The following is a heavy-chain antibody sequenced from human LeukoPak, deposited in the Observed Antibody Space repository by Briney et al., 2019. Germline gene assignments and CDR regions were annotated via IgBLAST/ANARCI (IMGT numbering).Heavy chain of an antibody. CDR1: GGSFSGYY. J-gene: IGHJ3*02. CDR3: ARECSRWCAFDI. CDR2: INHSGST. D-gene: IGHD2-21*01. V-gene: IGHV4-34*01. Sequence: MTSETLSLTCAVYGGSFSGYYWSWIRQPPGKGLEWIGEINHSGSTNYNPSLKSRVTISVDTSKNQFPLKLSSVTAADTAVYYCARECSRWCAFDIWGQGTMVTVSS.